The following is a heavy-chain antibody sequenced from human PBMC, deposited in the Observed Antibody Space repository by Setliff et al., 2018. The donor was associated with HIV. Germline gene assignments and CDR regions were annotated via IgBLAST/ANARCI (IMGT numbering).Heavy chain of an antibody. CDR2: IWYDGSNQ. Sequence: GGSLRLSCAASGFTVSTSYMTWVRQAPGEGLEWVAVIWYDGSNQNYADSVKGRLTISRDNSNNTLYLQMNSLTPEDTAVYHCARYSSSWHTFDYWGQGTPVTVSS. J-gene: IGHJ4*02. CDR1: GFTVSTSY. D-gene: IGHD6-13*01. CDR3: ARYSSSWHTFDY. V-gene: IGHV3-33*08.